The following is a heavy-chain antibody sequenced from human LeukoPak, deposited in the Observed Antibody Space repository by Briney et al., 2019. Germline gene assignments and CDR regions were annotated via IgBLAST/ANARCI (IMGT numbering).Heavy chain of an antibody. CDR2: ISGSGGST. Sequence: GGPLRLSCAASGFTFSSYAMSWVRQAPGKGLEWVSAISGSGGSTYYADSVKGRFTISRDNSKNTLYLQMNSLRAEDTAVYYCAKGPKGSSSWLKDYGMDVWGQGTTVTVSS. J-gene: IGHJ6*02. CDR1: GFTFSSYA. CDR3: AKGPKGSSSWLKDYGMDV. D-gene: IGHD6-13*01. V-gene: IGHV3-23*01.